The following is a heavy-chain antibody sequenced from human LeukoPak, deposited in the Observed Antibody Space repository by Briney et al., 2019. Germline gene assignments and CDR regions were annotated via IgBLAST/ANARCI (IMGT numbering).Heavy chain of an antibody. CDR2: IIPIFGTA. V-gene: IGHV1-69*05. D-gene: IGHD6-19*01. CDR3: ARDHALAVAGTQGT. CDR1: GGTFSSYA. J-gene: IGHJ4*02. Sequence: SVKVSCKASGGTFSSYAISWVRQAPGQGLEWMGRIIPIFGTANYAQKFQGRVTITTDESTSIAYMELSSLRSEDTAVYFCARDHALAVAGTQGTWGQGTLVTVSS.